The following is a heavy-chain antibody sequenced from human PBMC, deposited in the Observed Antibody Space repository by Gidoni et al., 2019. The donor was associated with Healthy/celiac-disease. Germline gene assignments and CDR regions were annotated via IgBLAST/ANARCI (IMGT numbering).Heavy chain of an antibody. D-gene: IGHD6-6*01. CDR1: GGSFSGYY. CDR2: INHSGST. J-gene: IGHJ4*02. CDR3: ARAPRRGSSSGVWNYFDY. Sequence: QVQLQQWGAGLLKPSETLSLTCAVYGGSFSGYYWSWIRQPPGKGLEWIGEINHSGSTNYNPSLKSRVTISVDTSKNQFSLKLSSVTAADTAVYYCARAPRRGSSSGVWNYFDYWGQGTLVTVSS. V-gene: IGHV4-34*01.